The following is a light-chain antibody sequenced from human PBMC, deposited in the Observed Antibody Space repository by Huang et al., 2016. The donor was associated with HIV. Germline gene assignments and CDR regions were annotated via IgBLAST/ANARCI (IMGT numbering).Light chain of an antibody. V-gene: IGKV3-20*01. CDR1: RNLTDSQ. CDR2: GAS. Sequence: EVVLTQSPGLLSLSAGERASLSCRASRNLTDSQLAWYQQKVGQPPRLLVFGASTRGSGGPGRVTGGVAGRDFTLSISGLEPDDFATYYCQQYDTFSFGQGTRLE. CDR3: QQYDTFS. J-gene: IGKJ2*01.